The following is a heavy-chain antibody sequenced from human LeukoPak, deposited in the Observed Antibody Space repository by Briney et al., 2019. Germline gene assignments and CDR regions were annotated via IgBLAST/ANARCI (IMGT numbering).Heavy chain of an antibody. CDR3: ANSGEGYCSGGSCYSAGYFQH. J-gene: IGHJ1*01. Sequence: GEPLNISCKASGYSFTSYWIGWVRRMPGKGLEWMGMIYPGDSDTRYSPSFQGQVTISADKSISTAYLQWSSLKASDTAMYYCANSGEGYCSGGSCYSAGYFQHWGQGTLVTVSS. V-gene: IGHV5-51*01. CDR2: IYPGDSDT. CDR1: GYSFTSYW. D-gene: IGHD2-15*01.